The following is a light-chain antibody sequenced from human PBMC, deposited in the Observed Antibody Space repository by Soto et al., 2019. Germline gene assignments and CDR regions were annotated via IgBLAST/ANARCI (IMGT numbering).Light chain of an antibody. CDR1: QSVSSSY. J-gene: IGKJ4*01. V-gene: IGKV3-15*01. CDR3: QRYNNWPLT. CDR2: GAS. Sequence: PGERVTLSCRASQSVSSSYLTWYQQKPGQAPRLIIYGASTRATGVPARFSGSGSGTECTLTINSLQSEDVAVYYCQRYNNWPLTFGGGTKVDI.